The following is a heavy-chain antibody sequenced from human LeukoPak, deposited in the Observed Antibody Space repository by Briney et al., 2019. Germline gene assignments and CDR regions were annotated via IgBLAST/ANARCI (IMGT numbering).Heavy chain of an antibody. D-gene: IGHD2-2*01. V-gene: IGHV1-8*03. J-gene: IGHJ6*03. Sequence: ASVKVSCKASGYTFTSYDINWVRQATGQGLEWMGWMNPNSGNTGYAQKFQGRVTITRNTSISTAYMELSSLRSEDTAVYYCARGYCSSTSCLYYYYYYMDVWGKGTTVTVSS. CDR3: ARGYCSSTSCLYYYYYYMDV. CDR1: GYTFTSYD. CDR2: MNPNSGNT.